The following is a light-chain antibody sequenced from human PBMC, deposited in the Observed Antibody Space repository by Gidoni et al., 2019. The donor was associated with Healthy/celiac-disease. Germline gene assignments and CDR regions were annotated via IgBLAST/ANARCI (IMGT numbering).Light chain of an antibody. CDR1: QSISSW. CDR2: TAS. J-gene: IGKJ2*04. V-gene: IGKV1-5*03. CDR3: QQYNSYSVCS. Sequence: DIQMTQSPSTLSASVGDRVTITCLASQSISSWLAWYQQKPGKAPKLLIYTASSLESGVPSRFSGSGSGTEFTLTISSLQPDDFATYYCQQYNSYSVCSFGQGTKLEIK.